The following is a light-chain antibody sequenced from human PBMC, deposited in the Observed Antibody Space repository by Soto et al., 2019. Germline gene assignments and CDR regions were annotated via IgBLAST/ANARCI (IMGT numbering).Light chain of an antibody. CDR3: SSYTSSGTLV. CDR2: DVT. V-gene: IGLV2-14*01. J-gene: IGLJ1*01. CDR1: SSDVGGYIY. Sequence: QSALTQPASVSGSPGQSITISCTGTSSDVGGYIYVSWYQQHPGKAPKLMIYDVTDRPSGVSNHFSGSKSGNTASLTISGLQAEDEADYYCSSYTSSGTLVFGTGTKVTVL.